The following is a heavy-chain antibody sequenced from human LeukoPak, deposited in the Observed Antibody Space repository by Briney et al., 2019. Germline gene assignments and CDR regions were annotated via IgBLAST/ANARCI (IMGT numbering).Heavy chain of an antibody. V-gene: IGHV1-46*01. Sequence: ASVKVSCKASGYTFTSYYMHWVRQAPGQGLEWRGIINPSGGSTSYAQKFQGRVTMTRDTSTSTVYMELSSLRSEDTAVYYCASGAWVGYDYVWGHDSYYGMDVWGKGTTVTVSS. CDR3: ASGAWVGYDYVWGHDSYYGMDV. CDR2: INPSGGST. CDR1: GYTFTSYY. J-gene: IGHJ6*04. D-gene: IGHD3-16*01.